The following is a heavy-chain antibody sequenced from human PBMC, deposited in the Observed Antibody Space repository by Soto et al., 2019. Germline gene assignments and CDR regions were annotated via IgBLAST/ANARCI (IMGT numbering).Heavy chain of an antibody. CDR3: AKNETRRPCFES. CDR1: GGSISNGNYY. Sequence: QVQLQESGPGLVKPSQTLSLTCTVSGGSISNGNYYWTWIRQLPGKGLEWIGNIYYTGSTSYNASLKSRVTIAIYTSKNQSPLKLRSVVAADLAMYYCAKNETRRPCFESWGQGTLVTVSS. J-gene: IGHJ5*01. V-gene: IGHV4-31*03. CDR2: IYYTGST.